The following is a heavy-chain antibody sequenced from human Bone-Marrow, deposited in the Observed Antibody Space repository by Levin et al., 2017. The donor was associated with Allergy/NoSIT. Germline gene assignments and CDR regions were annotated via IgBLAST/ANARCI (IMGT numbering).Heavy chain of an antibody. Sequence: ASVKVSCKASGYTFTSYGISWVRQAPGQGLEWMGWISTYNGNTNYAQKLQGRVTMTTDTSTSTAYMELRSLRSDDTAVYYCARAPRDYYYYGMDVWGQGTTVTVSS. CDR2: ISTYNGNT. CDR3: ARAPRDYYYYGMDV. J-gene: IGHJ6*02. CDR1: GYTFTSYG. V-gene: IGHV1-18*01.